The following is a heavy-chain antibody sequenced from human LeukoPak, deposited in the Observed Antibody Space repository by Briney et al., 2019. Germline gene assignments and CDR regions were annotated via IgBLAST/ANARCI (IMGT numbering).Heavy chain of an antibody. CDR1: GFTFSSYA. J-gene: IGHJ4*02. CDR3: AREAGIAATNYYFDY. CDR2: ISYDGSNK. V-gene: IGHV3-30*04. D-gene: IGHD6-13*01. Sequence: PGRSLRLSCAASGFTFSSYAMHWVRQAPGKGLEWVAVISYDGSNKYYADSVKGRFTISRDNSKNTLYLQMNSLRAEDTAVYYCAREAGIAATNYYFDYWGQGTLDTVSS.